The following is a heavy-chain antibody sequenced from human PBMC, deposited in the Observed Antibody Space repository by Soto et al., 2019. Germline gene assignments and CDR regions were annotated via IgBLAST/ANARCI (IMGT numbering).Heavy chain of an antibody. J-gene: IGHJ4*02. CDR3: AKDQASGQGSFDS. CDR2: IKEDGREK. Sequence: PGGSLRLSCAAPGFSFSSYWMTWVRQAPGKGLEWVANIKEDGREKYYVASVKGRFTISRDSDKSLLFLQMNSLRADDTAVYYCAKDQASGQGSFDSWGQGTLVTVSS. V-gene: IGHV3-7*04. CDR1: GFSFSSYW.